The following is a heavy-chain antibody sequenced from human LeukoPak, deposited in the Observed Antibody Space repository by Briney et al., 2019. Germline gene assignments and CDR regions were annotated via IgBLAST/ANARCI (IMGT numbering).Heavy chain of an antibody. V-gene: IGHV3-72*01. CDR2: IRNKANSYTT. CDR3: ARSSSSWYPLFDY. Sequence: PGGFLRLSCAASGFTFSEHYMDWVRQAPGKGLEWVGRIRNKANSYTTENAASVKGRITISRDDSKNSLYLQMNSLKTEDTAVYYCARSSSSWYPLFDYWGQGTLVTVSS. J-gene: IGHJ4*02. CDR1: GFTFSEHY. D-gene: IGHD6-13*01.